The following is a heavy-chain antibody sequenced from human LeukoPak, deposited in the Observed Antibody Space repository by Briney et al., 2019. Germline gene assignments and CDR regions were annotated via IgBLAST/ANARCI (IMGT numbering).Heavy chain of an antibody. Sequence: SQTLSLTCTVSGGSISSGSYYWRWIRQPAGTGLEWIGRIYTSGSTNYNPSLKSRVTISVDTSKNQFSLKLSSVTAADTAVYYCAREVTYYDFWSGSNFDYWGQGTLVTVSS. J-gene: IGHJ4*02. CDR1: GGSISSGSYY. CDR2: IYTSGST. V-gene: IGHV4-61*02. CDR3: AREVTYYDFWSGSNFDY. D-gene: IGHD3-3*01.